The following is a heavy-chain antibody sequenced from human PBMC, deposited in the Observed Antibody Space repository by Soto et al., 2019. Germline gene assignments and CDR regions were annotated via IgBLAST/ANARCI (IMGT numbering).Heavy chain of an antibody. D-gene: IGHD3-10*01. CDR1: GGSISSGGYY. CDR3: ARAHYYGSGSYYNYWFDP. Sequence: PSETLSLTCTVSGGSISSGGYYWSWIRQHPGKGLEWIGYIYYSGSTYYNPSLKSRVTISVDTSKNQFSLKLSSVTAADTAVYYCARAHYYGSGSYYNYWFDPWGQGTLVTVSS. V-gene: IGHV4-31*03. CDR2: IYYSGST. J-gene: IGHJ5*02.